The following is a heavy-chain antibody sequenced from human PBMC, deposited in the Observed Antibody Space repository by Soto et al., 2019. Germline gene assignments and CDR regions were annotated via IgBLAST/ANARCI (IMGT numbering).Heavy chain of an antibody. CDR2: ISSTSSHI. V-gene: IGHV3-21*01. CDR1: EFSFSTYN. Sequence: PGGSLRLSCVASEFSFSTYNMNWVRQVPGKGLEWVSFISSTSSHIHYADSVKGRFTISRDNAKNSLYLQMNSLRAEDTAVYYCARDPAADGYYGMDVWGQGTTVTVSS. D-gene: IGHD6-13*01. CDR3: ARDPAADGYYGMDV. J-gene: IGHJ6*02.